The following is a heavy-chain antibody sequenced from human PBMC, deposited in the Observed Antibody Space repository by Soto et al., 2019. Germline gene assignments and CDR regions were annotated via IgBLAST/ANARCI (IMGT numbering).Heavy chain of an antibody. V-gene: IGHV4-39*01. CDR2: IYYSGST. J-gene: IGHJ5*02. Sequence: SETLSLTCTVSGGSISSSSYYWGWIRQPPGKGLEWIGSIYYSGSTYYNPSLKSRVTISVDTSKNQFSLKLSSVTAADTAVYYCARHLVSYDAPVSPWGQGTLVTVSS. CDR3: ARHLVSYDAPVSP. D-gene: IGHD3-16*01. CDR1: GGSISSSSYY.